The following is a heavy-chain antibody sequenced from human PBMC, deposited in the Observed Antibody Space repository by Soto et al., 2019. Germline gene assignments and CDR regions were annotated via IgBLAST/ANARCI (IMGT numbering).Heavy chain of an antibody. D-gene: IGHD3-22*01. CDR3: ARDITMNNWFDP. Sequence: HPGGSLRLSCAASGFSFNSYSMNWVRQAPGKGLEWVSYISSSSNTVYYADSVKGRFTISRDSAKNSLYLQMNSLRDEDTAVYYCARDITMNNWFDPWGQGTLVTVSS. V-gene: IGHV3-48*02. J-gene: IGHJ5*02. CDR2: ISSSSNTV. CDR1: GFSFNSYS.